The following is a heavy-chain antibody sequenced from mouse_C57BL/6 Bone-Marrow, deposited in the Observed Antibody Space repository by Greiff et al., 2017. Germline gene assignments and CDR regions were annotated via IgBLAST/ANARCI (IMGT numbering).Heavy chain of an antibody. D-gene: IGHD1-1*01. J-gene: IGHJ4*01. CDR3: AAYYYGSSYGYSMDY. CDR2: IDPANGNT. V-gene: IGHV14-3*01. CDR1: GFNIKNTY. Sequence: EVQLQQSVAELVRPGASVKLSCTASGFNIKNTYMHWVKQRPEQGLEWIGRIDPANGNTKYAPKFQGKATITADTSSNTAYLQLSSLTSEDTAVYYCAAYYYGSSYGYSMDYWGQGTSVTVSS.